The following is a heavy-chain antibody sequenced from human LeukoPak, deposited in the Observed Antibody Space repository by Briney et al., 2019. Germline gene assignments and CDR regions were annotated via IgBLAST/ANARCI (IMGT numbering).Heavy chain of an antibody. D-gene: IGHD2-15*01. CDR2: INHGRSP. J-gene: IGHJ5*02. CDR1: GGPFSPYY. CDR3: ARDERGYSDWFDP. V-gene: IGHV4-34*01. Sequence: CETLLLACASYGGPFSPYYWSWIRQSPAKGLGWIGVINHGRSPNYNPSLKSRVTISVDTSKNQFSLKLNSVTAADTAVYYCARDERGYSDWFDPWGQGTLVTVSS.